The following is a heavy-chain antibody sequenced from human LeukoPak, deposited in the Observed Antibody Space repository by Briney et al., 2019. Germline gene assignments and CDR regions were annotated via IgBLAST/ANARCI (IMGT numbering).Heavy chain of an antibody. Sequence: ASVKVSCKASEYTFASYDINWVRQATGQGLEWMGWMNPNSGNTGYAQKFQGRVTMTRNTSINTAYMELSSLRSEDTAVYYCARGTPSGWPGAVYWGQGTLVTVSS. D-gene: IGHD6-19*01. CDR1: EYTFASYD. CDR3: ARGTPSGWPGAVY. J-gene: IGHJ4*02. V-gene: IGHV1-8*01. CDR2: MNPNSGNT.